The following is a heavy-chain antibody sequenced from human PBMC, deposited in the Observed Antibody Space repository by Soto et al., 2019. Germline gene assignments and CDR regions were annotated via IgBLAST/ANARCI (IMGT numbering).Heavy chain of an antibody. CDR3: ASDKWVGSQGGGAVSFTY. V-gene: IGHV1-69*01. CDR2: IIPIFGTA. J-gene: IGHJ4*02. Sequence: QVQLVQSGAEVKKPGSSVKVSCMASGGTFSSYAISWVRQAPGQGLEWMGGIIPIFGTANYAQKFQGRVTITAEESRSTVYMGLRGRRSGDRAVYSGASDKWVGSQGGGAVSFTYWGRGTLVTVSS. CDR1: GGTFSSYA. D-gene: IGHD1-26*01.